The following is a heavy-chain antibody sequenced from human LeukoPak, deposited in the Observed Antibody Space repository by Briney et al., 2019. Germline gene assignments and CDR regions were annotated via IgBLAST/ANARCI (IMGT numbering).Heavy chain of an antibody. CDR1: GFTFSNAW. J-gene: IGHJ4*02. D-gene: IGHD2-2*01. V-gene: IGHV3-30*03. CDR2: ISYDGSNK. CDR3: ARGTGYCSSTSCFIFY. Sequence: PGGSLRLSCAASGFTFSNAWMSWVRQAPGKGLEWVAVISYDGSNKYYADSVKGRFTISRDNSKNTLYLQMNSLRAEDTAVYYCARGTGYCSSTSCFIFYWGQGTLVTVSS.